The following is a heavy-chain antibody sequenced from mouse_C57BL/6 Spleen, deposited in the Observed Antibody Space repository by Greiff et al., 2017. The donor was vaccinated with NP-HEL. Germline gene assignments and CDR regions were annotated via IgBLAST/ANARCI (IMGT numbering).Heavy chain of an antibody. CDR1: GYTFTGYW. Sequence: QVQLQQSGAELLKPGASVKLSCKATGYTFTGYWIEWVKQRPGHGLEWIGEILPGRGSTHYNEKFKGKATFTADTSSNTAYMQLSSLTTEDSAIYYCARHGRAMDYWGQGTSVTVSS. J-gene: IGHJ4*01. CDR2: ILPGRGST. CDR3: ARHGRAMDY. D-gene: IGHD3-1*01. V-gene: IGHV1-9*01.